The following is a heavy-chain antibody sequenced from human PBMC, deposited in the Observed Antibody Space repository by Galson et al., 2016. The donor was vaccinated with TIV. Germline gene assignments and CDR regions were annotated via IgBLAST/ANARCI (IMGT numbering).Heavy chain of an antibody. V-gene: IGHV1-18*01. D-gene: IGHD6-19*01. Sequence: SVKVSCKASGGTFSTYVFNWVRQAPGQGLEWVGGISAYNGHTNYAQKFQGRFTMTTDKSKGTAYLELRSLRSDDTAVYFCGRVGPFQFYSSGFTANWGQGTLVTVSA. CDR1: GGTFSTYV. CDR2: ISAYNGHT. CDR3: GRVGPFQFYSSGFTAN. J-gene: IGHJ4*02.